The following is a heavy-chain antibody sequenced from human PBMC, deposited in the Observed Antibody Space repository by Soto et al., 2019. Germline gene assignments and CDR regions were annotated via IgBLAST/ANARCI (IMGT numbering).Heavy chain of an antibody. Sequence: GGSLRLSCVASGFTFSDYYMSWVRQAPGKGLEWLSYSSNSGTYTKYAGSVKGRFSISRDNAKNSLHLQINSLRGEDTAIYYCARSGDNYNVLDYWGQGTPVTVSS. CDR1: GFTFSDYY. J-gene: IGHJ4*02. D-gene: IGHD3-10*02. V-gene: IGHV3-11*06. CDR2: SSNSGTYT. CDR3: ARSGDNYNVLDY.